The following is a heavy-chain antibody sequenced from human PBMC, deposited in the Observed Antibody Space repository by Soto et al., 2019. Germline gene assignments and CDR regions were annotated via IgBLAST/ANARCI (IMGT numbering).Heavy chain of an antibody. J-gene: IGHJ3*02. D-gene: IGHD6-19*01. CDR2: ISSDGSNT. V-gene: IGHV3-74*01. CDR3: ARDHDSSGWYDAFDI. CDR1: GFTFTHYW. Sequence: GGSLRLSCVASGFTFTHYWMHWVRQAPGKGLVWVSYISSDGSNTNYADSVKGRFTISRDNAKNSLYLQMNSLRDEDTAVYYCARDHDSSGWYDAFDIWGQGTMVTV.